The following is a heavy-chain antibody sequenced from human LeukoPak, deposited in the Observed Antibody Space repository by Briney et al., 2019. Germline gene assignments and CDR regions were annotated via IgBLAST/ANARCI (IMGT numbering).Heavy chain of an antibody. Sequence: SAKVSCKASGGTFSSYATSWVRQAPGQGLEWMGGIIPIFGTANYAQKFQGRVTITADESTSTAYMELSSLRSEDTAVYYCARGAAVAATFDYWGQGTLVTVSS. J-gene: IGHJ4*02. CDR3: ARGAAVAATFDY. CDR1: GGTFSSYA. D-gene: IGHD6-19*01. CDR2: IIPIFGTA. V-gene: IGHV1-69*13.